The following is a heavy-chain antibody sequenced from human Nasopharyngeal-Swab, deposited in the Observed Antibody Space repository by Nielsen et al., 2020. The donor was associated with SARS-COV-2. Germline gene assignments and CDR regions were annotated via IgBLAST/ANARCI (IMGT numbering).Heavy chain of an antibody. CDR3: ARDGGSYNDY. CDR1: GFDFRSYW. D-gene: IGHD1-26*01. Sequence: GESLKISCAASGFDFRSYWMTWVRQAPGKGPEWVANIKEDGSEKYYVDSVKGRFTISRDNAKNSLYLQMNSLRAEDTAVYYCARDGGSYNDYWGQGTLVTVSS. J-gene: IGHJ4*02. V-gene: IGHV3-7*01. CDR2: IKEDGSEK.